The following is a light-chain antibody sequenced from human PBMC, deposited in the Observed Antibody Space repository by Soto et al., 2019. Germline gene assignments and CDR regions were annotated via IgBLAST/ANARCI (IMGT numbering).Light chain of an antibody. Sequence: SPVTLSWYPAEGATLSCRASESLSTHSTAWYQQKPGQAPTPLIYGPSGRATGIPDRISGSGSGTDFTLTISSLQPDDFAPYYCKEYNTYSKAFSQGAHVDIK. V-gene: IGKV3-20*01. J-gene: IGKJ1*01. CDR2: GPS. CDR1: ESLSTHS. CDR3: KEYNTYSKA.